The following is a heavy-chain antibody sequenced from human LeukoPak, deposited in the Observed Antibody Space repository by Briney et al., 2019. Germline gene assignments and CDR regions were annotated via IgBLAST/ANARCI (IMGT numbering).Heavy chain of an antibody. J-gene: IGHJ4*02. D-gene: IGHD2-2*01. Sequence: SVKVACKASGGTLSSYAISWVRQAPGQGLEWVGGIIPIFCTANYAQTFQGRVTIIADASTSTAYRELSSLRSEDTAVYYCARADSSTSCYMGGGSCYLPHWGQGTLVTVSS. CDR1: GGTLSSYA. CDR3: ARADSSTSCYMGGGSCYLPH. V-gene: IGHV1-69*13. CDR2: IIPIFCTA.